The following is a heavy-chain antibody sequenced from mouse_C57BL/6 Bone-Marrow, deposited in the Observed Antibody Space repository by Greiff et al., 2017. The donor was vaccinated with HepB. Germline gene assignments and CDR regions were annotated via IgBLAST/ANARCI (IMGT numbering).Heavy chain of an antibody. CDR3: ARRAVPYFDY. CDR2: INPYNGGT. V-gene: IGHV1-19*01. J-gene: IGHJ2*01. D-gene: IGHD1-1*01. CDR1: GYTFTDYY. Sequence: EVKLVESGPVLVKPGASVKMSCKASGYTFTDYYMNWVKQSHGKSLEWIGVINPYNGGTSYNQKFKGKATLTVDKSSSTAYMELNSLTSEDSAVYYCARRAVPYFDYWGQGTTLTVSS.